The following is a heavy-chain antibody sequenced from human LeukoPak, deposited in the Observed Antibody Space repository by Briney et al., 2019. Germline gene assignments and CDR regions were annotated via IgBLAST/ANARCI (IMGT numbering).Heavy chain of an antibody. J-gene: IGHJ4*02. CDR1: GGSISSSSYY. CDR3: ARWYDFWSGYSPSYFDY. V-gene: IGHV4-39*01. CDR2: IYYSGST. Sequence: SDTLSLTCTVSGGSISSSSYYWGWIRQPPGKGLEWIGSIYYSGSTYYNPSLKSRVTISVDTSKNQFSLKLSSVTAADTAVYYCARWYDFWSGYSPSYFDYWGQGTLVTVSS. D-gene: IGHD3-3*01.